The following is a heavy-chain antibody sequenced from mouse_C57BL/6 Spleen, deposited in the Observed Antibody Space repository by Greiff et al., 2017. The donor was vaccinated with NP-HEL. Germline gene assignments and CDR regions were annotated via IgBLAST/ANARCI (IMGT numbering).Heavy chain of an antibody. CDR1: GFTFSDYY. Sequence: EVHLVESEGGLVQPGSSMKLSCTASGFTFSDYYMAWVRQVPEKGLEWVANINYDGSSTYYLDSLKSRFIISRDNAKNILYLQMSSLKSEDTATYYCARVGTGTGRYFDVWGTGTTVTVSS. CDR2: INYDGSST. J-gene: IGHJ1*03. D-gene: IGHD4-1*01. V-gene: IGHV5-16*01. CDR3: ARVGTGTGRYFDV.